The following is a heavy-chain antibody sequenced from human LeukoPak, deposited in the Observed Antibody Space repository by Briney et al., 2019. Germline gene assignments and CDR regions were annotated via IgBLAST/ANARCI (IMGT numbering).Heavy chain of an antibody. V-gene: IGHV1-18*01. CDR3: VVPGSHTDFDY. Sequence: ASVKVSCKASGYTFTSYGISWVRQAPGQGLEWMGWISAYNGNTNYAQELQGRVTMTTDTSTSTAYMELRSLRSDDTAVYYCVVPGSHTDFDYWGQGTLVTVSS. D-gene: IGHD1-26*01. CDR2: ISAYNGNT. J-gene: IGHJ4*02. CDR1: GYTFTSYG.